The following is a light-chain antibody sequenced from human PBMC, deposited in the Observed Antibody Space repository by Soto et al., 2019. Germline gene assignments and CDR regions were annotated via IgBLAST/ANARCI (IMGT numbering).Light chain of an antibody. V-gene: IGLV2-14*01. CDR2: EVS. CDR1: SSDVGGYDY. Sequence: QSALTQPSSLSVSPGQSITISFTGTSSDVGGYDYVSWYQQHPGKAPKLMIYEVSNRPSGVSNRFSGSKSGSTASLTISGLQAEDEADYYCSSYTSSSTYVFGTGTKVTVL. CDR3: SSYTSSSTYV. J-gene: IGLJ1*01.